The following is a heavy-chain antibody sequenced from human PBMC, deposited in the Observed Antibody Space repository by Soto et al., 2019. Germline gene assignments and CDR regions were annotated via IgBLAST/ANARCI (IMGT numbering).Heavy chain of an antibody. CDR1: GGSISSSSYY. Sequence: QLQLQESGPGLVKPSETLSLTCTVSGGSISSSSYYWGWIRQPPGKGLEWIGNIYYSGSTYYNPSLKSRVTISVDTSKNQFSLKLSSVAAADTAVYYCARHRGSSNWYHYLDYWGQGTLVTVSS. V-gene: IGHV4-39*01. D-gene: IGHD6-13*01. J-gene: IGHJ4*02. CDR3: ARHRGSSNWYHYLDY. CDR2: IYYSGST.